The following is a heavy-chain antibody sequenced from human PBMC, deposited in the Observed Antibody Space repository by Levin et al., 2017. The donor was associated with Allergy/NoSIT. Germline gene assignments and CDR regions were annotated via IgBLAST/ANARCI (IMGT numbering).Heavy chain of an antibody. Sequence: SQTLSLTCTVSGGSISSGGYYWSWIRQHPGKGLEWIGYIYYSGSTYYNPSLKSRVTISVDTSKNQFSLKLSSVTAADTAVYYCASGATGPAAIPAHYWGQGTLVTVSS. V-gene: IGHV4-31*03. CDR1: GGSISSGGYY. CDR2: IYYSGST. J-gene: IGHJ4*02. D-gene: IGHD2-2*01. CDR3: ASGATGPAAIPAHY.